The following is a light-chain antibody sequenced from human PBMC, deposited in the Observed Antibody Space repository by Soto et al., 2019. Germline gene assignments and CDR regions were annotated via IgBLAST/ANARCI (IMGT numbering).Light chain of an antibody. V-gene: IGKV3-15*01. CDR1: QSVSSSY. CDR3: QQYSNWPPFT. J-gene: IGKJ5*01. Sequence: IVLTQSPGTLSLSPGERATLSCRASQSVSSSYLAWYQQKPGQAPRLLIYDTSTRATGIPARFSGSGSGTEFTLTISSLQSADSAVYYCQQYSNWPPFTFGQGTRLEIK. CDR2: DTS.